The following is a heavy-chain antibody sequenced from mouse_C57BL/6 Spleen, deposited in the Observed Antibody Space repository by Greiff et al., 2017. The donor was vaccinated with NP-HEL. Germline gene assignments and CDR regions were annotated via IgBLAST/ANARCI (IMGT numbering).Heavy chain of an antibody. Sequence: QVQLQQPGAELVKPGASVKLSCKASGYTFTSYWMHWVKQRPGQGLEWIGMIHPNSGSTNYNEKFKSKATLTVDKSSSTAYMQLSSLTSEDSAVYYCARVYYYGSSYGAMDYWGQGTSVTVSS. V-gene: IGHV1-64*01. CDR2: IHPNSGST. CDR3: ARVYYYGSSYGAMDY. J-gene: IGHJ4*01. D-gene: IGHD1-1*01. CDR1: GYTFTSYW.